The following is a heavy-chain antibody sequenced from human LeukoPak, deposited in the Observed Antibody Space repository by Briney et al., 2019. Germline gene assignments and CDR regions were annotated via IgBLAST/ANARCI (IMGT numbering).Heavy chain of an antibody. CDR2: IGTTGAST. J-gene: IGHJ4*02. V-gene: IGHV3-23*01. CDR3: AKGDGIYSFDY. Sequence: GGSLRLSCAASGFSFSSFGMSWVRQGPGKGLEWVSSIGTTGASTNYADSVKGRFTISRDNSKNTLYLQMNSLRAEDTAVYYCAKGDGIYSFDYWGQGTPVTVSS. D-gene: IGHD1-26*01. CDR1: GFSFSSFG.